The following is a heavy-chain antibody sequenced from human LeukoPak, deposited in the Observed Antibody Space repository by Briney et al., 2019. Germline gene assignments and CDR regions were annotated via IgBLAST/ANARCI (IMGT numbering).Heavy chain of an antibody. D-gene: IGHD3-10*01. CDR1: GGTFSSYP. V-gene: IGHV1-69*16. CDR3: ARGGLPWDYFDY. CDR2: IIPILGTA. Sequence: ASVTVSCMSSGGTFSSYPSSGVGPAPGQGGEWMAVIIPILGTANSAQKSQDRVTITTEQSTSTAYMEMSSLRSEDTAVYYCARGGLPWDYFDYWGQGTLVTVSS. J-gene: IGHJ4*02.